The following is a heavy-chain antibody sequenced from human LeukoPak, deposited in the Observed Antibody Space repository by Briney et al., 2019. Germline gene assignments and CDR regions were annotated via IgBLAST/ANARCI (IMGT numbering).Heavy chain of an antibody. CDR2: IRYDGSNK. V-gene: IGHV3-30*02. Sequence: GRSLRLSCAASGFTFSSYGMYWVRQAPGKGLEWVAFIRYDGSNKYYADSVKGRFTISRDNSKNTLYLQMNSLRAEDTAVYYCAKDAIAVAAYYYMDVWGKRTTVTVSS. CDR1: GFTFSSYG. J-gene: IGHJ6*03. CDR3: AKDAIAVAAYYYMDV. D-gene: IGHD6-19*01.